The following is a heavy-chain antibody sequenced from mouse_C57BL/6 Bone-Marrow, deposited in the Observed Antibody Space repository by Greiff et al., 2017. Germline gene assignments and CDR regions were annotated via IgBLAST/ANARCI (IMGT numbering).Heavy chain of an antibody. D-gene: IGHD2-14*01. CDR2: IYPYNGVS. CDR3: SRVEFECTGYVFSMYF. Sequence: EVQLQESGPELVKPGASVKISCKASGYSFNGYYMHWVKQSHGNILDWIGYIYPYNGVSSYNQKFKGKATLTVDKSSSTAYMEPRILSSEFSAVYSCSRVEFECTGYVFSMYFWGHAPSVSVSS. V-gene: IGHV1-31*01. J-gene: IGHJ4*01. CDR1: GYSFNGYY.